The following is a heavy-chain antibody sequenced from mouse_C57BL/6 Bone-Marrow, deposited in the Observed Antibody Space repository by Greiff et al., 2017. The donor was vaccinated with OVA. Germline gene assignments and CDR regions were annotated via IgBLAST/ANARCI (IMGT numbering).Heavy chain of an antibody. Sequence: VQLQQSGPGMVKPSQSLSLTCTVTGYSITSGYDWHWIRHFPGNKLEWMGYISYSGSTNYNPSLKSRISITHDTSKNHFFLKLNSVTTEDTATYYCAREGDSSGYWFAYWGQGTLVTVSA. CDR1: GYSITSGYD. J-gene: IGHJ3*01. D-gene: IGHD3-2*02. V-gene: IGHV3-1*01. CDR2: ISYSGST. CDR3: AREGDSSGYWFAY.